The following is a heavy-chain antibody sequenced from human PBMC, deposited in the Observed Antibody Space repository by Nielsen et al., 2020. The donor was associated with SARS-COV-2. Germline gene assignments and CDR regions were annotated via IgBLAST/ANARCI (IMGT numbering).Heavy chain of an antibody. J-gene: IGHJ4*02. CDR1: GYTFTGYY. V-gene: IGHV1-2*06. CDR3: ATLCRGWYEGY. CDR2: INPNSGGT. Sequence: ASVKVSCKASGYTFTGYYMHWVRQAPGQGLEWMGRINPNSGGTNYAQKFQGRVTMTRDTSINTAYMELSSLRSEDTAVYYCATLCRGWYEGYWGQGTLVTVSS. D-gene: IGHD6-19*01.